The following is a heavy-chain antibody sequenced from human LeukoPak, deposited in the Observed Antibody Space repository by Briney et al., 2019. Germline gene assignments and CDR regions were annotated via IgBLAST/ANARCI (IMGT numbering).Heavy chain of an antibody. CDR3: ARGQYDFWSGYYYFDY. D-gene: IGHD3-3*01. J-gene: IGHJ4*02. V-gene: IGHV1-2*02. CDR1: GYTFTAYY. Sequence: ASVKVSCKASGYTFTAYYIHWVRQAPGQGLEWMGWINPSSGGTNYAQKFQGRVTMTRDTSISTAYMELSRLRSDDTAVYYCARGQYDFWSGYYYFDYWGQGTLVTVSS. CDR2: INPSSGGT.